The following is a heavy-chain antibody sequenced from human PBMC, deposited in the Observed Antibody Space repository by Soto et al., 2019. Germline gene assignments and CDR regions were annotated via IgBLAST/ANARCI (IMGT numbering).Heavy chain of an antibody. J-gene: IGHJ4*02. Sequence: PGGSLRLSCAASGFTFSSYWMSWVRQAPGRGLEWVANIKQDGSEKYYVDSVKGRFTISRDNAKNSLYLQMNSLRAEDTAVYYCARDRWQWLVRYFDYWGQGTLVTVSS. CDR3: ARDRWQWLVRYFDY. CDR2: IKQDGSEK. CDR1: GFTFSSYW. V-gene: IGHV3-7*01. D-gene: IGHD6-19*01.